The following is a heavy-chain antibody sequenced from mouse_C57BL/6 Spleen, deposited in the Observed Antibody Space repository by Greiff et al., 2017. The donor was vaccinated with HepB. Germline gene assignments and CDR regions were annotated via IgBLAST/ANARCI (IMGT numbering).Heavy chain of an antibody. D-gene: IGHD1-1*01. V-gene: IGHV1-80*01. CDR3: ARGGGYYYGSSFSYFDY. CDR2: IYPGDGDT. J-gene: IGHJ2*01. Sequence: QVQLQQSGAELVKPGASVKISCKASGYAFSSYWMNWVKQRPGKGLEWIGQIYPGDGDTNYNGKFRGKATLTADKSSSTAYMQLSSLTSEDSAVYFCARGGGYYYGSSFSYFDYWGQGTTLTVSS. CDR1: GYAFSSYW.